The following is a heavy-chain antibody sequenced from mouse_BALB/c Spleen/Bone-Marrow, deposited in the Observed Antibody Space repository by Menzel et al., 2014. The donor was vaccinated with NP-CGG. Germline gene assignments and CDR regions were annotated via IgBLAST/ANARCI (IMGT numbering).Heavy chain of an antibody. CDR2: IYPGDGDT. V-gene: IGHV1-80*01. CDR3: AREGYDYDWFAY. Sequence: VQLQQSGAELVRPGSSVKISCKASGYAFSSYWMNWEKQRPGQGLEWIGQIYPGDGDTNYNGKFKGKATLTADKSSSTAYMQLSSLTSEDSAVYFCAREGYDYDWFAYWGQGTLVTVSA. J-gene: IGHJ3*01. D-gene: IGHD2-4*01. CDR1: GYAFSSYW.